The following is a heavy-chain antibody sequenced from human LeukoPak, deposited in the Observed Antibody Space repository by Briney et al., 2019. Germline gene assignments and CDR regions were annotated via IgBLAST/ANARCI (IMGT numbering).Heavy chain of an antibody. D-gene: IGHD1-7*01. J-gene: IGHJ4*02. CDR3: ARDLGYFWNYAHYFDH. V-gene: IGHV1-2*02. Sequence: ASVKVSCKASGYTFTGYYMHWVRQAPGQGLEWMGWINPNSGGTNYAQKFQGRVTMTRDTSISTAYMELSRLRSDDTAVYYCARDLGYFWNYAHYFDHWGQGTLVTVSS. CDR2: INPNSGGT. CDR1: GYTFTGYY.